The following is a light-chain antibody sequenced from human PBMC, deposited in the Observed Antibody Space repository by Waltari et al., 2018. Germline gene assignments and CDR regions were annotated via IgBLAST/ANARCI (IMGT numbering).Light chain of an antibody. CDR1: QSVRSF. CDR3: QQRINWPLT. V-gene: IGKV3-11*01. J-gene: IGKJ4*01. CDR2: DAS. Sequence: EIVLTQSPATLSLSPGERAPLSCRASQSVRSFLAWYQHQPGQAPRLLIHDASNSATGIPVRFSGSGSGTDFTLTISSLEPEDFAVYYCQQRINWPLTFGGGTKVEIK.